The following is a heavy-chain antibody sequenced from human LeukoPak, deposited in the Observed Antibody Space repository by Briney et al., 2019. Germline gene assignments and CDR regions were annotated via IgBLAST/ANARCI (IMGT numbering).Heavy chain of an antibody. CDR1: GFTFSSYG. CDR2: IWYDGSNE. CDR3: ARGGGYSYGYVVY. V-gene: IGHV3-33*01. D-gene: IGHD5-18*01. Sequence: PGRSLRLSCAASGFTFSSYGMHWVRQAPGKGVEGVAVIWYDGSNEYYADSVKGRFTISRDNSKNTLYLQMNSLRAEDTSVYYCARGGGYSYGYVVYWGQGTLVTVSS. J-gene: IGHJ4*02.